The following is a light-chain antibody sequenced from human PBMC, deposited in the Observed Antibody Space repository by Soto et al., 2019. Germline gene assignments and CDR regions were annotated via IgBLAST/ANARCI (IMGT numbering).Light chain of an antibody. CDR3: SSYTTSTSVV. CDR2: GVS. Sequence: QSALTQPASVSGSPGQSITISCTGTSSDVGNYNLVSWYQQHPGKAPKLMIYGVSYRPSGVSNRFSGSKSGNTASLTISGLQAEDEADYYCSSYTTSTSVVFGGGTKLTVL. V-gene: IGLV2-14*02. CDR1: SSDVGNYNL. J-gene: IGLJ3*02.